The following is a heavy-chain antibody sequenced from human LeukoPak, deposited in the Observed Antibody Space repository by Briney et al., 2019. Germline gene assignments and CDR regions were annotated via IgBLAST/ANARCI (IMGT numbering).Heavy chain of an antibody. CDR3: ASEGTTFSSFDY. D-gene: IGHD1-1*01. CDR1: GGSITNYY. J-gene: IGHJ4*02. Sequence: SETLSLTCTVSGGSITNYYWSWIRQPPGKGLEWIGYIYYSGSTKYKSSLKSRVTMSVDTSKNQFSLNLSSVTAADTAVYYCASEGTTFSSFDYWGQGTLVTVSS. CDR2: IYYSGST. V-gene: IGHV4-59*12.